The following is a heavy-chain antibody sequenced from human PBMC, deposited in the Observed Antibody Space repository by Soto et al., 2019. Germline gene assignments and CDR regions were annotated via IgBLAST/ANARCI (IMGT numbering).Heavy chain of an antibody. CDR1: GGSISTYY. D-gene: IGHD3-22*01. Sequence: QVQLQESGPGLVKPSETLSLTCTVSGGSISTYYWSWIRQPPGKGLEWIGFIYHSGSTNYSPSLKSRVTISVDTSNHQFSLRLNSVTAADTAVYYCARSAPDTSGYYFDWGQGTLVTVSS. J-gene: IGHJ4*02. V-gene: IGHV4-59*01. CDR3: ARSAPDTSGYYFD. CDR2: IYHSGST.